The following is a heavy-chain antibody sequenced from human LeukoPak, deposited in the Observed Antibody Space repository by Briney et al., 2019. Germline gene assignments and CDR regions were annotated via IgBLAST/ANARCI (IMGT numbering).Heavy chain of an antibody. CDR1: GGSISSYY. CDR2: IYYSGST. V-gene: IGHV4-59*01. D-gene: IGHD3-22*01. CDR3: ARGTYYYDSSGYLLDY. Sequence: PSEALSLTCTASGGSISSYYWSWIRQPPGKGLEWIGYIYYSGSTNYNPSLKSRVTISVDTSKNQFSLKLSSVTAADTAVYYCARGTYYYDSSGYLLDYSGQGTLVTVSS. J-gene: IGHJ4*02.